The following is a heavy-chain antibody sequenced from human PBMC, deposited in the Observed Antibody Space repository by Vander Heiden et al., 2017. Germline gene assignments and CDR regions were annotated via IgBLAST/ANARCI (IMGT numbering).Heavy chain of an antibody. V-gene: IGHV3-23*01. D-gene: IGHD3-22*01. CDR3: AKVGALTYYYDSSGYHVRDY. Sequence: EVQLLESGGGLVQPGGSLRLSCAASGFTFSSYALSWVRQAPGKGLEWVSAISGRGGSTYYADSVKGRFTISRDNSKNTLYLQMNSLRAEDTAVYYCAKVGALTYYYDSSGYHVRDYWGQGTLVTVSS. CDR2: ISGRGGST. CDR1: GFTFSSYA. J-gene: IGHJ4*02.